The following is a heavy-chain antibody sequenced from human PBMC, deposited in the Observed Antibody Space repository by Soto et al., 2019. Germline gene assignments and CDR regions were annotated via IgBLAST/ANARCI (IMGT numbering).Heavy chain of an antibody. V-gene: IGHV4-59*01. CDR1: GGSISYYY. CDR3: ARSFPTTVHPGGAFDI. D-gene: IGHD4-17*01. J-gene: IGHJ3*02. Sequence: PSETLSLTCTISGGSISYYYWSWIRQPPGKGLEWIGYIFNNGSTNYNPSLKSRVTISVDTSKNQFSLKLNSVTAAGTAVYYCARSFPTTVHPGGAFDIWGPGPILTVSS. CDR2: IFNNGST.